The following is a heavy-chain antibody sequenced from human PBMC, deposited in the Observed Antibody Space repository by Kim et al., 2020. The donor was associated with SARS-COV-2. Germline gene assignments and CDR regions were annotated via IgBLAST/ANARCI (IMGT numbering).Heavy chain of an antibody. D-gene: IGHD1-26*01. CDR1: GFTFSAYD. J-gene: IGHJ3*02. CDR3: VSDRWVGASDI. CDR2: ITKTTSAI. V-gene: IGHV3-48*02. Sequence: GGSLRLSCATSGFTFSAYDMNWVRQAPGKGLEWLSFITKTTSAIYYADSVKGRFTTSRDNGKNPLYLQMSSLADEDTAVYFCVSDRWVGASDIWGQGT.